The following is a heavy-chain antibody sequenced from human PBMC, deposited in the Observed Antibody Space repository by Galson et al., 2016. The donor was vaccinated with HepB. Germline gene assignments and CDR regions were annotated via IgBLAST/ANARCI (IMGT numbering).Heavy chain of an antibody. J-gene: IGHJ6*02. V-gene: IGHV3-21*01. CDR2: INSRSSYI. Sequence: SLRLSCAASGFTFSRYSMNWVRQAPGKGLEWVSSINSRSSYISYADSVKGRFTISRDNAKNSLYLQMNSLRAEDTAVYFCARFQVTTEIRGRTEGHYYDGMDVWGQGTTVTVSS. CDR3: ARFQVTTEIRGRTEGHYYDGMDV. CDR1: GFTFSRYS. D-gene: IGHD3-16*01.